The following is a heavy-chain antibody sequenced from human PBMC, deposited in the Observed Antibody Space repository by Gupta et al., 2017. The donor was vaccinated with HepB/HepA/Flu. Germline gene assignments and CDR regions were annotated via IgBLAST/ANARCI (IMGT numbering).Heavy chain of an antibody. CDR3: ARVRAVLRYFDWLPDAFDI. D-gene: IGHD3-9*01. J-gene: IGHJ3*02. Sequence: EVQLVESGGGLIQPGGSLRLSCAASGFTVSSNYMSWVRQAPGKGLEWVSVIYSGGSTYYADSVKGRFTISRDNSKNTLYLQMNSLRAEDTAVYYCARVRAVLRYFDWLPDAFDIWGQGTMVTVSS. V-gene: IGHV3-53*01. CDR1: GFTVSSNY. CDR2: IYSGGST.